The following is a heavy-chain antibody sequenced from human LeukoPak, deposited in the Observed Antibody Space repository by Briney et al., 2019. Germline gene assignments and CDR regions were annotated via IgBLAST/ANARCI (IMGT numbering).Heavy chain of an antibody. D-gene: IGHD2-21*02. CDR1: GFTFSSYE. CDR2: ISSSGSTI. Sequence: GGSLRLSCAASGFTFSSYEMNWVRQAPGKGLEWVSYISSSGSTIYYADSVKGRFTISRDNAKNSLYPQMNSLRAEDTAVYYCARVTAILLGDAFDIWGQGTMVTVSS. V-gene: IGHV3-48*03. J-gene: IGHJ3*02. CDR3: ARVTAILLGDAFDI.